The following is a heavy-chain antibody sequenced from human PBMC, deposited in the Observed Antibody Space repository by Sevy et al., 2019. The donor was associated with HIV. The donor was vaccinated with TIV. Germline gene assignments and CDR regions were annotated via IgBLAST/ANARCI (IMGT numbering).Heavy chain of an antibody. CDR3: ARDHVKDGKGGDYYYHAMDV. CDR2: ISSSGSTT. D-gene: IGHD3-16*01. J-gene: IGHJ6*02. V-gene: IGHV3-11*01. Sequence: GGSLRLSCAASGFTFSDYYMSWIRQAPGKGLEWISYISSSGSTTYYADSVKGRFTISRDNAKNSLYLQMSSLRADDTAVYYCARDHVKDGKGGDYYYHAMDVWGRGTTVTVSS. CDR1: GFTFSDYY.